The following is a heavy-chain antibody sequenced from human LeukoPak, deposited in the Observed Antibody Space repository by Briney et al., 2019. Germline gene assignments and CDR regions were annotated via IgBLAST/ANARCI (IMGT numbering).Heavy chain of an antibody. V-gene: IGHV3-74*01. Sequence: GGSLRLSCGASGFIFGRYVMHWVRQPPGKGLEWVSRISYDGSVTNYADSVKGRFTVSRDNAKNTVYLQLNSLRPEDTAVYYCARARPSMWIDYWGQGTLVTVSS. CDR3: ARARPSMWIDY. CDR1: GFIFGRYV. J-gene: IGHJ4*02. D-gene: IGHD5-12*01. CDR2: ISYDGSVT.